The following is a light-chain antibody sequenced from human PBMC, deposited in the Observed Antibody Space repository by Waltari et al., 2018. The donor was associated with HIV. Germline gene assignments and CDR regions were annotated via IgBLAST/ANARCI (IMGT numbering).Light chain of an antibody. J-gene: IGKJ1*01. CDR3: QQYYTSPKT. CDR1: QSVFYGSNNRNH. V-gene: IGKV4-1*01. CDR2: WAS. Sequence: DIVMTQSPDSLAGSLGERATIDCKSSQSVFYGSNNRNHLAWYQQNAGQPPKLPIAWASTRESGVPDRFSGSGSGTDFTLTISSLQAEDVAVYYCQQYYTSPKTFGQGTKVEIK.